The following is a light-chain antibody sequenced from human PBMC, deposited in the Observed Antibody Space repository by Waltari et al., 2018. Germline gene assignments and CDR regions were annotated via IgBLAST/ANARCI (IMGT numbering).Light chain of an antibody. CDR3: HQRSDWGT. V-gene: IGKV3-11*01. Sequence: EIVLTQSPATLSLSPGERATLSCRASQSISNYLAWYQQKRGQAPRLLLYDTSNRATGIPARCSGSGSGTEFTLTISSLGPEDFAVYYCHQRSDWGTFGGGTKVEI. J-gene: IGKJ4*01. CDR2: DTS. CDR1: QSISNY.